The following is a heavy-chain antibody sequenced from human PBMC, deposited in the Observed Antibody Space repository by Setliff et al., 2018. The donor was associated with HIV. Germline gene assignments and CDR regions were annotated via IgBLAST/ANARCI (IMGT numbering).Heavy chain of an antibody. Sequence: SETLSLTCTVSGGSISSYYWSWIRQPPGKGLEWIGYIYYSGSTNYNPSLKSRVTISVDTSKNQFSLKLRSVTAADTAVYYCECYNSDDGYFDNWGQGALVTVSS. V-gene: IGHV4-59*12. J-gene: IGHJ4*02. CDR3: ECYNSDDGYFDN. CDR2: IYYSGST. CDR1: GGSISSYY. D-gene: IGHD2-8*01.